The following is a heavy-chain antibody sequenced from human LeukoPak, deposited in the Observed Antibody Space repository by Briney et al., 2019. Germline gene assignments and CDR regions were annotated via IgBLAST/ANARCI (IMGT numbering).Heavy chain of an antibody. V-gene: IGHV1-69*06. CDR2: IIPIFGTA. CDR1: GYTFTGYY. CDR3: ARDQGNDAFDI. D-gene: IGHD4-23*01. Sequence: SVKVSCKASGYTFTGYYMHWVRQAPGQGLEWMGGIIPIFGTANYAQKFQGRVTITADKSTSTAYMELSSLRSEDTAVYYCARDQGNDAFDIWGQGTMVTVSS. J-gene: IGHJ3*02.